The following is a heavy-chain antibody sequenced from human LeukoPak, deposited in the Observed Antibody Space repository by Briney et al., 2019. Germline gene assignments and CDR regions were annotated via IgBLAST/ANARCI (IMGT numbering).Heavy chain of an antibody. V-gene: IGHV3-30-3*01. CDR2: ISYDGSNK. Sequence: GGSLRLSCAASGFTFSSYAMHWVRQAPGKGLEWVAVISYDGSNKYYADSVKGRFTISRDNSKNTLYLQMNSLRAEDTAVYYCARGASWSTIEAFDIWGQGTTVTVSS. CDR1: GFTFSSYA. J-gene: IGHJ3*02. D-gene: IGHD2-2*01. CDR3: ARGASWSTIEAFDI.